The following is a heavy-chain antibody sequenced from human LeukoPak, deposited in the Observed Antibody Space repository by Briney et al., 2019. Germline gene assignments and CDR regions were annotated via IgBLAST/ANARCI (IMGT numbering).Heavy chain of an antibody. D-gene: IGHD3-10*01. Sequence: SETLSLTCTVSGGSISRGTYYWGWIRQPPGKGLEWLGSIYYSGSTHHNPSLKSRSTISVDTSKNEFSLKLTSVTAADTAVYYCARHFRGYYHDAFDIWGQGTMVTVSS. CDR2: IYYSGST. V-gene: IGHV4-39*01. CDR1: GGSISRGTYY. CDR3: ARHFRGYYHDAFDI. J-gene: IGHJ3*02.